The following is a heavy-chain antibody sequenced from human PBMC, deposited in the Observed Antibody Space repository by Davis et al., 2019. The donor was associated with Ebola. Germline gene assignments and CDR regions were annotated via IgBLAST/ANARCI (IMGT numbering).Heavy chain of an antibody. D-gene: IGHD4-11*01. CDR3: ARDMGRWRHLQLGDAFDI. CDR1: GGTFSSYA. J-gene: IGHJ3*02. V-gene: IGHV1-69*04. CDR2: IIPILGIA. Sequence: SVKVSCKASGGTFSSYAISWVRQAPGQGLEWMGRIIPILGIANYAQKFQGRVTITADKSTSTAYMELSSLRSEDTAVYYCARDMGRWRHLQLGDAFDIWGQGTMVTVSS.